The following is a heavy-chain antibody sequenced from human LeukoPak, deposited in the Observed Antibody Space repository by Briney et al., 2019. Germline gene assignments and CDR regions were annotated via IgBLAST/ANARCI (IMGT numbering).Heavy chain of an antibody. V-gene: IGHV1-2*06. Sequence: ASVKVSCKASGYTFTGYYMHWVRHAPGQGLEWMGRINPNSGGTNYAQKFQGRVTMTRDTSISTAYMELSRLRSDDTAVYYCARVWGIAVAGSLTPTLGALDYWGQGTLVTVSS. CDR2: INPNSGGT. D-gene: IGHD6-19*01. CDR1: GYTFTGYY. J-gene: IGHJ4*02. CDR3: ARVWGIAVAGSLTPTLGALDY.